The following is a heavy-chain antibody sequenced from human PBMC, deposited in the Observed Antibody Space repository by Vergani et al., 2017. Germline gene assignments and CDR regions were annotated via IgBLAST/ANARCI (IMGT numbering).Heavy chain of an antibody. D-gene: IGHD3-9*01. J-gene: IGHJ4*02. Sequence: QVQLVQSGAEVKKPGSSVKVSCKASGGTFSSYAISWVRQAPGQGLEWMGGIIPIFGTANYAQKFQGRVTITADESTSTAYMELSGLRSEDTAVYYCARGQRAVLRYFDWLLPYWGQGTLVTVSS. CDR3: ARGQRAVLRYFDWLLPY. CDR2: IIPIFGTA. CDR1: GGTFSSYA. V-gene: IGHV1-69*01.